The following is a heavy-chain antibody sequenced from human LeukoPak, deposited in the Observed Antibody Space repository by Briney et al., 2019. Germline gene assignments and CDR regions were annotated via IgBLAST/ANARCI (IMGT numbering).Heavy chain of an antibody. Sequence: PSETLSLTCTVSGGSINSHYWSWVRQPPGKGLVWIGYISYSGNTNYNPSLKSRVTISMHTSKNQLSLKLNSVTAADTAVYYCASVRRGFGESSKYYAYYYMGVWGKGTTVTISS. CDR2: ISYSGNT. J-gene: IGHJ6*03. V-gene: IGHV4-59*11. D-gene: IGHD3-10*01. CDR1: GGSINSHY. CDR3: ASVRRGFGESSKYYAYYYMGV.